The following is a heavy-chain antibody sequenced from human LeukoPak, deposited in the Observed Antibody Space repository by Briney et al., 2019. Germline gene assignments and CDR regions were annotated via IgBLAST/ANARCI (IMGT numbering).Heavy chain of an antibody. J-gene: IGHJ4*02. V-gene: IGHV5-51*01. CDR1: GYSFTSYW. CDR2: IYPGDSDT. D-gene: IGHD5-18*01. Sequence: GESLKISCKGSGYSFTSYWIGWVRQMPGKGLEWMGIIYPGDSDTRYSPSFQGQVTISADKSISTAYLQWSSLKASDTAMYYCARLLATGVDTAMVFDYWRQGTLVTVSS. CDR3: ARLLATGVDTAMVFDY.